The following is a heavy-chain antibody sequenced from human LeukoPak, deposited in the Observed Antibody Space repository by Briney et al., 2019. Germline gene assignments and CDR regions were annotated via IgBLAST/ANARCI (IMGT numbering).Heavy chain of an antibody. V-gene: IGHV3-23*01. D-gene: IGHD1-26*01. Sequence: GGSLRLSCAASGFTFSSFAMSWVRQAPGKGLEWVSAISGRDGSTYYADSVKGRFTISRDNSKNTLYLQMSSLRAEDTAVYYCAKRGAEVGQTVAPGDYWGQGTLVTVSS. J-gene: IGHJ4*02. CDR2: ISGRDGST. CDR1: GFTFSSFA. CDR3: AKRGAEVGQTVAPGDY.